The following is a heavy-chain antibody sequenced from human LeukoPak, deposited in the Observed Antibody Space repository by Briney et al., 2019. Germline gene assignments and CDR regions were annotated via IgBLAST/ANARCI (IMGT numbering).Heavy chain of an antibody. V-gene: IGHV1-2*02. CDR2: INPNSGGT. D-gene: IGHD5-18*01. CDR3: ARDTAMVTYWFDP. CDR1: GYTFTGYY. J-gene: IGHJ5*02. Sequence: GASVKVSCKASGYTFTGYYMHWVRQAPGQGLVWMGWINPNSGGTNYAQKFQGRVTMTRDTSISTAYMELSRLRSDDTAVYYCARDTAMVTYWFDPWGQGTLVTVST.